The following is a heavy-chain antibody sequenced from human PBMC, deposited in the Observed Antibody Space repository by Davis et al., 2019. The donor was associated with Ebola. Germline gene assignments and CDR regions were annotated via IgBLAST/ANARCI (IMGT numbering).Heavy chain of an antibody. CDR2: IYHGGST. J-gene: IGHJ4*02. CDR3: AGYGDYFLG. V-gene: IGHV4-39*07. D-gene: IGHD4-17*01. CDR1: GGSISSNSYY. Sequence: SETLSLTCTVSGGSISSNSYYWGWIRQPPGKGLEWIGNIYHGGSTFYTPSLKSRVTISVDRSKNQFSLKLSSVTAADTAVYYCAGYGDYFLGWGQGTLVTVSS.